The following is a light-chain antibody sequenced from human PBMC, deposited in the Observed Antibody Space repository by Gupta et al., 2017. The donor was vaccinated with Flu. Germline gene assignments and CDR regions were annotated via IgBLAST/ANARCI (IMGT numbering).Light chain of an antibody. CDR2: STH. Sequence: QTVVTQEPSVSVSPGGTATLTRGFASGSVSSANSRRWYQQPPSQPPRPLIYSTHIRASGGPDRCSCSTLGNKIALTIAGAQAEDDADYYCLLHLGGGISLFGGGTKLTVL. CDR3: LLHLGGGISL. CDR1: SGSVSSANS. V-gene: IGLV8-61*01. J-gene: IGLJ2*01.